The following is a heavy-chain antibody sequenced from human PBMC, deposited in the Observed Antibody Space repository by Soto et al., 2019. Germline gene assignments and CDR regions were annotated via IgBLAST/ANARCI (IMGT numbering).Heavy chain of an antibody. CDR1: GGTFSSYA. V-gene: IGHV1-69*01. CDR2: IIPIFGTA. CDR3: AREYYDFWSGYYGRHGMDV. D-gene: IGHD3-3*01. J-gene: IGHJ6*02. Sequence: QVQLVQSGAEVKKPGSSVKVSCKASGGTFSSYAISWVRQAPGQGLEWMGGIIPIFGTANYAQKFQGRVTITADESTSTAYMELSSLRSEDTAVYYCAREYYDFWSGYYGRHGMDVWGQGTTVTVSS.